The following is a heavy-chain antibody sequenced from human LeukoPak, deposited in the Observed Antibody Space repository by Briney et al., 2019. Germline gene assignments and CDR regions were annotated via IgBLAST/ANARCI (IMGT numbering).Heavy chain of an antibody. CDR2: VFHSGIT. Sequence: SETLSLTCAVSGGSVNSSHWWSWVRQSPGKGLEWIGEVFHSGITNYSPSLQSRVTISVDKFKNLFSLKLTSVTAADTARYYCARVKGSWWYLAFDFWGQGTQVTVSS. CDR1: GGSVNSSHW. CDR3: ARVKGSWWYLAFDF. D-gene: IGHD6-19*01. V-gene: IGHV4-4*02. J-gene: IGHJ4*02.